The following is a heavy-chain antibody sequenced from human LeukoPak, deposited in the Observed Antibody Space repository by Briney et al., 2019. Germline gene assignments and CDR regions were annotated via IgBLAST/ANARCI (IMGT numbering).Heavy chain of an antibody. CDR1: GFTFSLSA. J-gene: IGHJ4*02. Sequence: GGSLRLSCAASGFTFSLSAMTWVRQPPGKGLEWVATVSNSGAATYYADSVKGRFSISRDNSKNTVSLEMSNLRTDDTAIYYRAKEAFRPALLDFWGQGSLVTVSS. CDR2: VSNSGAAT. CDR3: AKEAFRPALLDF. D-gene: IGHD2-21*01. V-gene: IGHV3-23*01.